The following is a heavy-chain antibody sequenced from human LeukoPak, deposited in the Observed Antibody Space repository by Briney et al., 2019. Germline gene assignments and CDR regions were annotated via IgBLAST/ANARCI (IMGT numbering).Heavy chain of an antibody. CDR3: ARSYYYDYRQTDY. CDR1: GDSISTSSYY. Sequence: SETLSLTCTVSGDSISTSSYYWGWIRQPPGKGLEWLGSIYYSGSTYYNPSLKSRVTISVDTSKNQFSLNLYSVTAADTAVFYCARSYYYDYRQTDYWGQGTLVTVSS. D-gene: IGHD3-22*01. J-gene: IGHJ4*02. V-gene: IGHV4-39*01. CDR2: IYYSGST.